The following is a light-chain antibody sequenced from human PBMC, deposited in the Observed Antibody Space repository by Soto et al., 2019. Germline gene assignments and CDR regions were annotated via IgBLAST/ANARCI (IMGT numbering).Light chain of an antibody. CDR1: SSNIGYNT. Sequence: QSVLSQSPSASGTPGQSVTISCSGSSSNIGYNTVRWYQQLPGTAPKLLIYSNNQRPSGVRGRFSGSKSGTSASPAISGLQSEDEADDDCDACDDGRRSSWVFGGGTKLTVL. V-gene: IGLV1-44*01. CDR2: SNN. J-gene: IGLJ3*02. CDR3: DACDDGRRSSWV.